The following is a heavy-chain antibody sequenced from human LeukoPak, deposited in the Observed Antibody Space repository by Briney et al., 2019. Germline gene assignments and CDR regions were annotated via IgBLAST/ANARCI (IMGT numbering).Heavy chain of an antibody. J-gene: IGHJ5*02. CDR3: ARRGVRYFDWLLAPNWFDP. CDR2: INHSGST. V-gene: IGHV4-34*01. D-gene: IGHD3-9*01. CDR1: GGSFSGYY. Sequence: SETLSLTCAVYGGSFSGYYWSWIRQPPGKGLEWIGEINHSGSTNYNPSLKSRVTISVDTSQNQFSLRRSSVTAADTAVYYCARRGVRYFDWLLAPNWFDPWGQGTLVTASS.